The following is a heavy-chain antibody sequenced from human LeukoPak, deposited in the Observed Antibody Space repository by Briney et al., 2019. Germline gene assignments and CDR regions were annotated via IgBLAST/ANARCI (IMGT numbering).Heavy chain of an antibody. V-gene: IGHV1-8*01. Sequence: ASVKVSCKASGYTFTSYDINWVRQATGQGLEWMGWMNPNSGNTGYAQKFQGRVTMTRNTSISTAYMELSSLRSEDTAVYYCARGYSGSYYQWFDPWGQGTLVTVSS. J-gene: IGHJ5*02. D-gene: IGHD1-26*01. CDR1: GYTFTSYD. CDR2: MNPNSGNT. CDR3: ARGYSGSYYQWFDP.